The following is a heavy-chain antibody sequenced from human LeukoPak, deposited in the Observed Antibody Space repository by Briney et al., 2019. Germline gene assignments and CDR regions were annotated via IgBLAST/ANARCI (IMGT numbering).Heavy chain of an antibody. J-gene: IGHJ4*02. CDR1: GFTFTSCW. D-gene: IGHD3-22*01. CDR3: ASGYYYDNSGYYYNSY. CDR2: IKQDGSEK. Sequence: GGSLRLSCAASGFTFTSCWMNWVRQAPGKGLEWVANIKQDGSEKYYVASVKGRFTISRDNAKNSLYLQMNSLRAEDTAVYYCASGYYYDNSGYYYNSYWGQGTLVTVSS. V-gene: IGHV3-7*01.